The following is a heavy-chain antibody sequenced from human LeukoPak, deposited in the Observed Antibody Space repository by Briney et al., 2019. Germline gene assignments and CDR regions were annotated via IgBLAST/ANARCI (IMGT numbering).Heavy chain of an antibody. J-gene: IGHJ1*01. D-gene: IGHD6-19*01. Sequence: TSETLSLTCAVYGGSFSGYYWSWIRQPPGKGLEWIGEINHSGSTNYNPSLKSRVTISVDTSKNQFSLKLSSVTAADTAVYYCARGSYSSGWYRRCFQHWGQGTLVTVSS. CDR2: INHSGST. CDR1: GGSFSGYY. CDR3: ARGSYSSGWYRRCFQH. V-gene: IGHV4-34*01.